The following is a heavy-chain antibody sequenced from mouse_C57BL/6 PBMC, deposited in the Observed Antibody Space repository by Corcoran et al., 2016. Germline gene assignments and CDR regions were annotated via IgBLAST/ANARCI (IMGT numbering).Heavy chain of an antibody. D-gene: IGHD2-4*01. CDR1: GYTFTTYG. CDR2: INTYSGVP. CDR3: ARGDDYDV. Sequence: QIQLVQSRPELKKPGETVKISCKASGYTFTTYGMSWVKQAPGKGLKWMGWINTYSGVPTYADDFKGRFAFSLETSASTAYLQINNLKNEDTATYFCARGDDYDVWGTGTTVTVSS. V-gene: IGHV9-3*01. J-gene: IGHJ1*03.